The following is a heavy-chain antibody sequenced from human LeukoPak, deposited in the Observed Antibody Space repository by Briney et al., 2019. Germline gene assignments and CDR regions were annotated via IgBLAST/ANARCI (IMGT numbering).Heavy chain of an antibody. V-gene: IGHV3-20*04. CDR3: ARGCYYERSGYCPFDY. CDR2: INWNGGTT. CDR1: GFTFDDYG. D-gene: IGHD3-22*01. Sequence: GGSLRLSCEASGFTFDDYGMTWVRQVPGKGLEWISSINWNGGTTSYADSVKGRFTISRDNSKNTLYLQMNSLRADDTAVYYCARGCYYERSGYCPFDYWGPGTLVTVSS. J-gene: IGHJ4*02.